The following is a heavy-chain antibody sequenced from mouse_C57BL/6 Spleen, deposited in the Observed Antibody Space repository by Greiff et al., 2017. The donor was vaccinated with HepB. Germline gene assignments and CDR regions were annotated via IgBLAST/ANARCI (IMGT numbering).Heavy chain of an antibody. CDR3: AREAYDYDGAWFAY. V-gene: IGHV1-53*01. Sequence: VQLQQPGTELVKPGASVKLSCKASGYTFTSYWMHWVKQRPGQGLEWIGNINPSNGGTNYNEKFKSKATLTVDKSSSTAYMQLSSLTSEDAAVYYCAREAYDYDGAWFAYWGQGTLVTVSA. J-gene: IGHJ3*01. CDR1: GYTFTSYW. D-gene: IGHD2-4*01. CDR2: INPSNGGT.